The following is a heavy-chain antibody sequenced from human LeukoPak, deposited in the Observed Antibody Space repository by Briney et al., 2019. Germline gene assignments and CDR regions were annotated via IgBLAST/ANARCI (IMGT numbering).Heavy chain of an antibody. CDR1: GFTFSSYG. D-gene: IGHD4-23*01. Sequence: GGSLRLSCAASGFTFSSYGMHWVRQAPGKGLEWVAVIWYDGSKKYYADSVKGRFTISRDNSKNTLYLQMNSLRAEDTAVYYCARETIYGGNSGYFDYWGQGTLVTVSS. CDR3: ARETIYGGNSGYFDY. V-gene: IGHV3-33*01. CDR2: IWYDGSKK. J-gene: IGHJ4*02.